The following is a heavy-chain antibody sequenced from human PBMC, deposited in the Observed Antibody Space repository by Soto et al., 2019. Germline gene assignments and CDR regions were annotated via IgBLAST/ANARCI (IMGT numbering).Heavy chain of an antibody. Sequence: GGSLRLSCAASGFTFSSYAMSWVRQAPGKGLEWVSAISGSGGSTYYADSVKGRFTISRDNSKNTLYLQMNSLRAEDTAVYYCAKDQGPAAISSYYYGMDVWGQGTTVTVSS. CDR1: GFTFSSYA. CDR2: ISGSGGST. CDR3: AKDQGPAAISSYYYGMDV. V-gene: IGHV3-23*01. D-gene: IGHD2-2*02. J-gene: IGHJ6*02.